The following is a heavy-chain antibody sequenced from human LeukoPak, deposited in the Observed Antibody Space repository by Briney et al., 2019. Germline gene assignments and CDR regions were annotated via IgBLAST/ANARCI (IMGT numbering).Heavy chain of an antibody. J-gene: IGHJ4*02. CDR3: ARDRELGY. D-gene: IGHD1-1*01. CDR1: GGSISSYY. Sequence: SETLSLTCTVSGGSISSYYWSWIRQPPGKGLEWIGWSYHRGSTSYNPSLKSRVAISVDTSKNQFSLRLTSVTAADTAVYYCARDRELGYWGQGTLVTVSS. V-gene: IGHV4-59*01. CDR2: SYHRGST.